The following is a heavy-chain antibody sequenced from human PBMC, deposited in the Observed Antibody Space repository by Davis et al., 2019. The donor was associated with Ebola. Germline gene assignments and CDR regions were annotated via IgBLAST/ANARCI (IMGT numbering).Heavy chain of an antibody. CDR2: IYPGDSDT. Sequence: PGGFLRLSCKGSGYSFTSYWIGWVRQMPGKGLEWMGIIYPGDSDTRYSPSFQGQVTISADKSISTAYLQWSSLKASDTAMYYCARIAVARTLDAFDIWGQGTMVTVSS. CDR3: ARIAVARTLDAFDI. D-gene: IGHD6-19*01. J-gene: IGHJ3*02. V-gene: IGHV5-51*01. CDR1: GYSFTSYW.